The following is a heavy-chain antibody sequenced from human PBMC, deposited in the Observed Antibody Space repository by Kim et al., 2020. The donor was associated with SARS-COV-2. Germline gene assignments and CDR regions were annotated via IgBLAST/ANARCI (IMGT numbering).Heavy chain of an antibody. CDR3: AKVGRYYDSSGYVDY. Sequence: RGSLRLSCAASGFTFSSYAMSWVRQAPGKGLEWVSAISGSGGSTYYADSVKGRFTISRDNSKNTLYLQMNSLRAEDTAVYYCAKVGRYYDSSGYVDYWGQGTLVTVSS. J-gene: IGHJ4*02. CDR1: GFTFSSYA. D-gene: IGHD3-22*01. V-gene: IGHV3-23*01. CDR2: ISGSGGST.